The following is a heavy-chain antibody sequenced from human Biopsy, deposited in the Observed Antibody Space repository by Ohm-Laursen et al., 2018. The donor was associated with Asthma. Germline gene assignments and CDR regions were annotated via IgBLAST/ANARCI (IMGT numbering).Heavy chain of an antibody. CDR1: GFSLSSSGAN. CDR3: TRHNDY. V-gene: IGHV2-70*04. D-gene: IGHD1-14*01. CDR2: IDWEEDK. J-gene: IGHJ4*02. Sequence: TQTLTLTCSFSGFSLSSSGANVNWNRQPPGKALEWLARIDWEEDKFYSTSLRTRLTISKGSSEDQVVLTMTNMGPVDTATYYCTRHNDYWGPGILVTVSS.